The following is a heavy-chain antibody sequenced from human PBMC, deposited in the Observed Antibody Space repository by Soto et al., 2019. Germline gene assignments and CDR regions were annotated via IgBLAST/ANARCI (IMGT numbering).Heavy chain of an antibody. V-gene: IGHV3-23*01. CDR2: ISGSGGST. J-gene: IGHJ4*02. Sequence: EVQLLESGGGLVQPGGSLRLSCAASGFTFSSYAMSWVRQAPGKGLEWVSAISGSGGSTYYADSVKGRFTISRDNSKNTLYLQMSSLRAEDTAVYYCAKDGGGSGAFDYWGQGTLVTVSS. CDR3: AKDGGGSGAFDY. CDR1: GFTFSSYA. D-gene: IGHD3-16*01.